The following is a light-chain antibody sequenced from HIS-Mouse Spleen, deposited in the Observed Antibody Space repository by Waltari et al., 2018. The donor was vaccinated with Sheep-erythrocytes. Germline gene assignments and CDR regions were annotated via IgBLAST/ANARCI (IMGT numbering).Light chain of an antibody. CDR3: QSADSSGTYRVV. CDR1: ALPKQY. V-gene: IGLV3-25*03. J-gene: IGLJ2*01. Sequence: SYELTQPPSVSVSPGQTARITCSGDALPKQYAYWYQQKPGQAPVLVIYKDIEGPSGSPVRFSGSSSGTTVTLTISGVQAEDEADYYCQSADSSGTYRVVFGGVTKLTVL. CDR2: KDI.